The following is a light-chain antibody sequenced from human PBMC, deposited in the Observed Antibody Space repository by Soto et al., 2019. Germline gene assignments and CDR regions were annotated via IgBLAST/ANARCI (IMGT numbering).Light chain of an antibody. CDR1: QSVSNS. Sequence: EIVMTQSPATLSVSPGERATLSCRASQSVSNSFAWYQQKHRQAPSLLLYGASTRATGIPARFSGSGSGTEFTRTISSLQSEDFAVYYCQQYNNWPPYTFGQGTKLEIK. CDR2: GAS. J-gene: IGKJ2*01. CDR3: QQYNNWPPYT. V-gene: IGKV3-15*01.